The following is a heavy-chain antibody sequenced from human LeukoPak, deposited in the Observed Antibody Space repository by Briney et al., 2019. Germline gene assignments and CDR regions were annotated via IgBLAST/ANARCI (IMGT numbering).Heavy chain of an antibody. CDR3: ARERPYDSSGSMDV. J-gene: IGHJ6*02. D-gene: IGHD3-22*01. V-gene: IGHV4-39*07. CDR2: IYYSGST. CDR1: GGSISSSDYY. Sequence: SETLSLTCTVSGGSISSSDYYWGWIRQPPGKGLEWIGIIYYSGSTNYNPSLKSRVTISVDTSKNQFSLKLSSVTAADTAVYYCARERPYDSSGSMDVWGQGTTVTVSS.